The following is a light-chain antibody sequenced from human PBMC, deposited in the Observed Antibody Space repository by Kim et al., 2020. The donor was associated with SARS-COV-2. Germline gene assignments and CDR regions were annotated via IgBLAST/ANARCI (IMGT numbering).Light chain of an antibody. J-gene: IGLJ1*01. CDR1: SLRNYN. CDR2: GKN. Sequence: ALGETGRITWRGESLRNYNENWLKKKPEGAPVLVLFGKNNRPSGVPERFAGSSSGSTAFLTITGPQAEEEAEYYCNSRDSSGNQFFGPGTKVTVL. CDR3: NSRDSSGNQF. V-gene: IGLV3-19*01.